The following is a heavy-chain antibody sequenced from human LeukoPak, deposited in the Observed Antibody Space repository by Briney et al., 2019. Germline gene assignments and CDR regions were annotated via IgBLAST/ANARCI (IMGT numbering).Heavy chain of an antibody. Sequence: GASVKVSCKASGYTFTSYDINSVRQATGQGLEWMGWMNPNSGNTGYAQKFQGRVTITRKTSISTAYMELSRLRSEDTVVYYCESGIAPAWGAFDIWGQGTMVTVSS. CDR3: ESGIAPAWGAFDI. J-gene: IGHJ3*02. V-gene: IGHV1-8*03. D-gene: IGHD6-25*01. CDR1: GYTFTSYD. CDR2: MNPNSGNT.